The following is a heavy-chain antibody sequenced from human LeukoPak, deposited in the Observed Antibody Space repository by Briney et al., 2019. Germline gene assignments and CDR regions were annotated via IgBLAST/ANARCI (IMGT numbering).Heavy chain of an antibody. D-gene: IGHD4-17*01. CDR1: AGSIRSYY. Sequence: SQTLSLTCTVSAGSIRSYYWSWILLPPGKGLARIGYIYYSGITKYNPSLKSRVTISVDTSRNQVSLKLNSVTAADTAVYYCARRQDYADYDLGAFDIWGQGTMVTVSS. V-gene: IGHV4-59*01. CDR3: ARRQDYADYDLGAFDI. J-gene: IGHJ3*02. CDR2: IYYSGIT.